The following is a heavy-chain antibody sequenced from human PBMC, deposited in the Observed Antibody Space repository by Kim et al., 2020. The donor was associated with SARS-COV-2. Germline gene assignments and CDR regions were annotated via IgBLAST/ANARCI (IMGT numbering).Heavy chain of an antibody. Sequence: GGSLRLSCAASGFTFSSYSMNWVRQAPGKGLEWVSSISSSSYIYYADSVKGRFTISRDNAKNSLYLQMNSLRAEDTAVYYCAYGVVPGWYFDLWGRGTLVTVSS. CDR1: GFTFSSYS. J-gene: IGHJ2*01. CDR2: ISSSSYI. CDR3: AYGVVPGWYFDL. V-gene: IGHV3-21*01. D-gene: IGHD3-16*01.